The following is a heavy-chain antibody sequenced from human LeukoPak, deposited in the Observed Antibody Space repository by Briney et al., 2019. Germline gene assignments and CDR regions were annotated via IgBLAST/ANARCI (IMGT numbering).Heavy chain of an antibody. Sequence: PGGSLRLSCSASGFTFNMYAMHWVRQAPGKGLEYLSGINNNGGTTNYADSVKGRFTISRDNFNNTLYLQMSSLRAEDTAVYYCVKTMVTFGGIIRADAFDIWGQGTMVTVP. J-gene: IGHJ3*02. CDR3: VKTMVTFGGIIRADAFDI. D-gene: IGHD3-16*01. CDR1: GFTFNMYA. V-gene: IGHV3-64D*06. CDR2: INNNGGTT.